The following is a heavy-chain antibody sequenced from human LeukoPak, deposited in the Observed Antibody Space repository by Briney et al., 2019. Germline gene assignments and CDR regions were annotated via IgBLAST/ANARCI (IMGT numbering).Heavy chain of an antibody. CDR2: ISWDGGST. J-gene: IGHJ4*02. CDR3: AKDMGRDGYNYGLDY. D-gene: IGHD5-24*01. CDR1: GFTFDDYT. V-gene: IGHV3-43*01. Sequence: GGSLRLSCAASGFTFDDYTMHWVRQAPGKGPEWVSLISWDGGSTYYADSVKGRFTISRDNSKNSLYLQMNSLRTEDTALYYCAKDMGRDGYNYGLDYWGQGTLVTVSS.